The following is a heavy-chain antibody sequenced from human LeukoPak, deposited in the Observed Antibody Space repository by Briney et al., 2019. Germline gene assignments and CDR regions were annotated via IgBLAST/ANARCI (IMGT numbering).Heavy chain of an antibody. CDR1: GFTFSSYA. D-gene: IGHD3-22*01. V-gene: IGHV3-30*04. CDR3: ARDFSRDSSGYYSLDY. J-gene: IGHJ4*02. Sequence: GRSLRLSCAASGFTFSSYAMHWVRQAPGKGLEWVAVISYDGSNKYYADSVKGRFTISRDNSKNTLYLQMNSLRAEDTAVYYCARDFSRDSSGYYSLDYWGQGTLVTVSS. CDR2: ISYDGSNK.